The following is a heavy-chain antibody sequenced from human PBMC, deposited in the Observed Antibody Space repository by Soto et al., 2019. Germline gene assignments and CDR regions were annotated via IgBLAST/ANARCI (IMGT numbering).Heavy chain of an antibody. J-gene: IGHJ5*02. V-gene: IGHV3-23*01. D-gene: IGHD3-3*01. CDR3: ARPPTIFGVGHNWFDP. CDR2: ISGSGGST. Sequence: EVQLLESGGGLVQPGGSLRLSCAASGFTFSSYAMSWVRQAPGKGLEWVSAISGSGGSTYYADSVKGRFTISRDNAKNSLYLQMNSLRAEDTAVYYCARPPTIFGVGHNWFDPWGQGTLVTVSS. CDR1: GFTFSSYA.